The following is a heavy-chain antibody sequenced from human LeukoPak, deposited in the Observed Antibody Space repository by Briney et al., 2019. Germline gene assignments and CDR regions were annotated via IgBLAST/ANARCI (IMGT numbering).Heavy chain of an antibody. CDR2: INNNGDSP. J-gene: IGHJ4*02. Sequence: GGSLRLSCVASGFTFNRFAMHWVRQAPGKGLEYVSAINNNGDSPYYAKSVKGRFAISRDNSKNTVYVQMGSLTTEDMAVYYCARDGGYSSACFDNWGQGTLVTVSS. D-gene: IGHD6-6*01. CDR3: ARDGGYSSACFDN. V-gene: IGHV3-64*01. CDR1: GFTFNRFA.